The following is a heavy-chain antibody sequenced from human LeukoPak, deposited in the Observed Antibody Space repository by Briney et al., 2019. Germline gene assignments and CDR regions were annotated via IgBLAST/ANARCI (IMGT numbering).Heavy chain of an antibody. CDR1: GGSISSDGYS. CDR2: IYQTGRT. D-gene: IGHD3-10*01. Sequence: SETLSLTCGVSGGSISSDGYSWSWIRQPPGKVLEWIGYIYQTGRTFYNPSLKSRVSISIDRSKNQFSLNLRSVTAADTAVYYCARGGSYSSASGSYPKWFDPWGQGTLVAVSS. CDR3: ARGGSYSSASGSYPKWFDP. J-gene: IGHJ5*02. V-gene: IGHV4-30-2*01.